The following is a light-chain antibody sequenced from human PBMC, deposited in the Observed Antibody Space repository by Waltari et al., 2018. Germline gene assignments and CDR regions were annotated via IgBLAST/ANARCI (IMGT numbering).Light chain of an antibody. CDR3: QQYGSSIMYT. CDR1: QSLTKKY. Sequence: VLTQSPGTLSLSPGERATLSCRASQSLTKKYLAWYQQKPGQAPRLLIYGASSRAAGVPDRFSGSESGTDFTLTISRLEPDDCAVYYCQQYGSSIMYTFGQGTKLEIK. J-gene: IGKJ2*01. V-gene: IGKV3-20*01. CDR2: GAS.